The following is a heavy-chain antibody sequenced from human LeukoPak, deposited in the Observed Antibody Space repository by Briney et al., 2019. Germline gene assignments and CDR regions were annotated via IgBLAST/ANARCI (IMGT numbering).Heavy chain of an antibody. CDR2: IVVGSGNT. Sequence: ASVKVSCKASGFTFTSSVMQWVRQARGQRLEWIGWIVVGSGNTNYAQKFQERVTITRDMSTSTAYMELSSLRSEDTAVYYCAADRHSGSYFAFDIWGQGTMVTVSS. J-gene: IGHJ3*02. D-gene: IGHD1-26*01. CDR1: GFTFTSSV. V-gene: IGHV1-58*02. CDR3: AADRHSGSYFAFDI.